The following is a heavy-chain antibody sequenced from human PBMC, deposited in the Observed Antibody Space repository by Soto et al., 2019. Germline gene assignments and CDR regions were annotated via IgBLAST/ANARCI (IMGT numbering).Heavy chain of an antibody. V-gene: IGHV4-31*03. Sequence: QVQLQESGPRLVEASQTLSLTCTVSNASITSSGYYWSWVRQPPGKRLEWIGYIYHSGSTFYSPSLQRRLTMSVDTYKNQFSLPLRSVTAADTAVYHCARMSGTYYVPDYWGQGTLVTVSS. D-gene: IGHD1-26*01. J-gene: IGHJ4*02. CDR2: IYHSGST. CDR1: NASITSSGYY. CDR3: ARMSGTYYVPDY.